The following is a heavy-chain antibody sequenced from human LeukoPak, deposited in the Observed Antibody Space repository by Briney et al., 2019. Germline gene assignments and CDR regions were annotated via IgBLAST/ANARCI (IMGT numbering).Heavy chain of an antibody. V-gene: IGHV4-39*01. CDR1: GGSISSSSYY. Sequence: SETLSLTCTVSGGSISSSSYYWCWIRQPPGKGLEWVGSIYYSGSTYYNPSLKSRVTISVDTSKNQFSLKLSSVTAADTAVYYCASQGRKNYDSSGYYYASWGQGTLVTVSS. CDR3: ASQGRKNYDSSGYYYAS. J-gene: IGHJ4*02. D-gene: IGHD3-22*01. CDR2: IYYSGST.